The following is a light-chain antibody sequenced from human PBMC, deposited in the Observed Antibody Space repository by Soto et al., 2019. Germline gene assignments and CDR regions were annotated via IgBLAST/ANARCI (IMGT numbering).Light chain of an antibody. CDR2: KAS. Sequence: DIQMTQSPSSLSASVGDRVTITCQASQNINTWVAWYQQKPGKAPNLLIYKASTLETGVPSRFTGSGSGTEFTLTVSSLEPEDFATYYCQHYNSYSRTFGQGTKVDIK. CDR3: QHYNSYSRT. V-gene: IGKV1-5*03. CDR1: QNINTW. J-gene: IGKJ1*01.